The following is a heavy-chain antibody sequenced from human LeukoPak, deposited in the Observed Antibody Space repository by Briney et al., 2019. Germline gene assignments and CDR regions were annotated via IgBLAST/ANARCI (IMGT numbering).Heavy chain of an antibody. CDR2: INWNGGST. CDR3: AKAEHYYDTRGDY. J-gene: IGHJ4*02. V-gene: IGHV3-20*04. CDR1: GFPFDDYG. Sequence: GSLRLSCAASGFPFDDYGMTWVRQAPGKGLEWVSGINWNGGSTGYADSVKGRFTISRDNAKNSLYLQMNSLRAEDTALYYCAKAEHYYDTRGDYWGQGTLVTVSS. D-gene: IGHD3-22*01.